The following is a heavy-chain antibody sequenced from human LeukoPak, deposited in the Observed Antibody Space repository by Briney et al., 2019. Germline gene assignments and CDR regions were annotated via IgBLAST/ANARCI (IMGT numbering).Heavy chain of an antibody. CDR1: GFTFSSYW. CDR2: IKQDGSEK. D-gene: IGHD2-2*01. Sequence: PGGSLRLSCAASGFTFSSYWMNWVRQAPGKGLEWVANIKQDGSEKYYVDSVKGRFTISRDNAKNSLYLQMNSLRAEDTAVYYCATALSVPAAQGAYYFDYWGQGTLVTVSS. V-gene: IGHV3-7*01. J-gene: IGHJ4*02. CDR3: ATALSVPAAQGAYYFDY.